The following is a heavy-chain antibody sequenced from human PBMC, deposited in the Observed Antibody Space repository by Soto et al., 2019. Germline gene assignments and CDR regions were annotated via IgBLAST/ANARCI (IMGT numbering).Heavy chain of an antibody. CDR2: ISSSSSYI. Sequence: PGGSLRLSCAASGFTFSSYSMNWVRQAPGKGLEWVSSISSSSSYIYYADSVKGRFTISRDNSKNTLYLQMNSLRAEDTAVYYCARSGYSSGWYVFDYWGQGTLVTVSS. J-gene: IGHJ4*02. V-gene: IGHV3-21*01. CDR3: ARSGYSSGWYVFDY. CDR1: GFTFSSYS. D-gene: IGHD6-19*01.